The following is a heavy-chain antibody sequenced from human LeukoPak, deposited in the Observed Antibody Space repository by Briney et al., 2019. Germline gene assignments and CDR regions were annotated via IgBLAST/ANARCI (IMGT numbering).Heavy chain of an antibody. Sequence: PSETLSLTCAVSAYSISSDYYWGWIRQPPGKGLEWIGTIYHSGTTYYSSSLKSRVTISVDTSKNQFSLKLSSVTAADTAVYYCARGSVSSGTNWFDPWGQGTLVTVSS. J-gene: IGHJ5*02. V-gene: IGHV4-38-2*01. CDR1: AYSISSDYY. CDR2: IYHSGTT. D-gene: IGHD3-10*01. CDR3: ARGSVSSGTNWFDP.